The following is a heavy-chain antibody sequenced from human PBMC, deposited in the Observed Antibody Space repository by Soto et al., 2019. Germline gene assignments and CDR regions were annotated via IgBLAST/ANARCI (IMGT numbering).Heavy chain of an antibody. CDR1: GGSISSGGYS. CDR2: IYYSGST. V-gene: IGHV4-61*08. D-gene: IGHD2-21*02. Sequence: SETLSLTCAVSGGSISSGGYSWSWIRQPPGKGLEWIGYIYYSGSTNYNPSLKSRVTISVDTSKNQFSLKLSSVTAADTAVYYCARLVVTRFDPWGQGTLVTVSS. CDR3: ARLVVTRFDP. J-gene: IGHJ5*02.